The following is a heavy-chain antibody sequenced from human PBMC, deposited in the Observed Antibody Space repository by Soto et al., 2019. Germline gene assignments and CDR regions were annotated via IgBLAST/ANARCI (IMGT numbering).Heavy chain of an antibody. Sequence: GASVKVSCKASGGTFSSYTISWVRQAPGQGLEWMGRIIPILGIANYAQKFQGRVTITADKSTSTAYMELSSLRSEDTAVYYCARSPRGAATIDYWGQGTLVTVSS. CDR3: ARSPRGAATIDY. D-gene: IGHD2-15*01. V-gene: IGHV1-69*02. J-gene: IGHJ4*02. CDR2: IIPILGIA. CDR1: GGTFSSYT.